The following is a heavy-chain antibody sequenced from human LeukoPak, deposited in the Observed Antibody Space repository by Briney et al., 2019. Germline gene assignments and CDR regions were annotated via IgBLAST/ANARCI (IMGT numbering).Heavy chain of an antibody. CDR2: IYYSGRT. CDR3: ARWQYTISSGWFDP. J-gene: IGHJ5*02. V-gene: IGHV4-59*08. CDR1: GDSVSTYY. Sequence: SETLSLTCTVSGDSVSTYYWRWIRQPPGKELEWIGYIYYSGRTNYNPSLKSRLTISVDTSKKQFSLKLSSVTAADTAVYYCARWQYTISSGWFDPWGQGTLVTVSS. D-gene: IGHD6-6*01.